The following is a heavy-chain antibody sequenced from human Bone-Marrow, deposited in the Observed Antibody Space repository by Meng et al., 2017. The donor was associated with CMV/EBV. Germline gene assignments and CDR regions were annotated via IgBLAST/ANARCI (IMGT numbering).Heavy chain of an antibody. CDR3: ARGAPSGFDP. CDR1: GFSFSSHD. Sequence: GESLKISCAASGFSFSSHDMHWVRQTPGKGLEWVSSIGSAGDRYYAGSVKGRFTISRENGMNSLYLQMNSLRADDTAVYYCARGAPSGFDPWGQGTLVTVSS. V-gene: IGHV3-13*01. J-gene: IGHJ5*02. CDR2: IGSAGDR.